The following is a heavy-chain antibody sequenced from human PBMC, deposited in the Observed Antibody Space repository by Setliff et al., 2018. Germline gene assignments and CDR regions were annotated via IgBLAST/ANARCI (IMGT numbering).Heavy chain of an antibody. CDR2: IWYDGSNE. CDR3: TRDPPGSGWSFDY. Sequence: GGSLRLSCAASGFSFSDYAMHWVRQAPGKGLEWVAFIWYDGSNEHYGDSVKGRFTISRDNSKNTVYLQMDSLRDDDTGVYYCTRDPPGSGWSFDYWGQGALVTVSS. J-gene: IGHJ4*02. D-gene: IGHD6-19*01. V-gene: IGHV3-33*01. CDR1: GFSFSDYA.